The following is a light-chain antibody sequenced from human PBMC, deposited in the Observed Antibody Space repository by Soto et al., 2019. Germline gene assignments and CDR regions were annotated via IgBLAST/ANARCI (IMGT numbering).Light chain of an antibody. CDR3: QSFDSSLSGWV. Sequence: QLVLTQPPSVSGAPGQRVTISCAGSSSSIGAGYDVHWYQQVPGTAPRLLISGSSNRPSGVPDRFYGSKSGTSASLAITGLQAEDEADYYYQSFDSSLSGWVFGGGTKLTVL. CDR1: SSSIGAGYD. CDR2: GSS. V-gene: IGLV1-40*01. J-gene: IGLJ3*02.